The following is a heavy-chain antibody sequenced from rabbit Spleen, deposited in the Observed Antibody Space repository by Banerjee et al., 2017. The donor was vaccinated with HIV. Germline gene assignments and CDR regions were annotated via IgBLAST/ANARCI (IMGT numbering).Heavy chain of an antibody. J-gene: IGHJ4*01. CDR3: ARDKYDSSSGWYAYDL. V-gene: IGHV1S45*01. D-gene: IGHD1-1*01. CDR1: GFSFSGGYY. Sequence: QQQLVESGGGLVKPGASLTLTCKASGFSFSGGYYISWVRQAPGKGLEWIGCIGTGSGSTYYASWAKGRFTMSRTSSTTVTLQMTSLTAADTATYFCARDKYDSSSGWYAYDLWGPGTLVTVS. CDR2: IGTGSGST.